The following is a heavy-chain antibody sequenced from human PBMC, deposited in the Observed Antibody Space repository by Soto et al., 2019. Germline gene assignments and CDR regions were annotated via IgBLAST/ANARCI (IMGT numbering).Heavy chain of an antibody. J-gene: IGHJ6*03. CDR1: GFTFSSYW. Sequence: GGSLRLSCAASGFTFSSYWMHWVRQAPGKGLVWVSRINSDGSSTSYADSVKGRFTISRDNAKNTLYLQMNSLRAEDTAVYYCAREPAAMAGKYYYYYYMDVWGKGTTVTVSS. CDR2: INSDGSST. CDR3: AREPAAMAGKYYYYYYMDV. V-gene: IGHV3-74*01. D-gene: IGHD2-2*01.